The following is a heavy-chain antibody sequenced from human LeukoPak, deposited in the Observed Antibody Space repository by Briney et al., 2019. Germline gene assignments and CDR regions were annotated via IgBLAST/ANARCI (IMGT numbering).Heavy chain of an antibody. D-gene: IGHD4-17*01. CDR1: GGTFSSYA. J-gene: IGHJ3*02. V-gene: IGHV1-69*05. CDR2: IIPIFGTA. Sequence: SVKGSCKASGGTFSSYAISWVRQAPGQGLEWMGGIIPIFGTANYAQKFQGRVTITTDESTSTAYMELSSLRSEDTAVYYCARPDYGDYHDAFDIWGQGTMVTVSS. CDR3: ARPDYGDYHDAFDI.